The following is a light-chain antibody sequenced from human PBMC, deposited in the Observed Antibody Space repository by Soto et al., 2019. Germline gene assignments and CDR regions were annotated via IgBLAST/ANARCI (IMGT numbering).Light chain of an antibody. CDR2: GAS. Sequence: EIVLTQSPATLSVSPGERVTLSCRASQSVDINLAWYQQKPGQAPRLLIYGASSRATGIPARFSGSGSGTDFTLTISSLEPEDFAVYYCQQRSNWPLTFGGGTKV. CDR3: QQRSNWPLT. V-gene: IGKV3-11*01. J-gene: IGKJ4*01. CDR1: QSVDIN.